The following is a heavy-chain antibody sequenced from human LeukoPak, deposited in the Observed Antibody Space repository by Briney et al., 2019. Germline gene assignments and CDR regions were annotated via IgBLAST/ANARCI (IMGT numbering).Heavy chain of an antibody. J-gene: IGHJ3*02. CDR2: ISSSSSYI. V-gene: IGHV3-21*01. D-gene: IGHD1-14*01. CDR1: GFTLSSYS. CDR3: ARSRRGPPDDAFDI. Sequence: PGGSLRLSCAASGFTLSSYSMNWVRQAPGKGLEWVSSISSSSSYIYYADSVKGRFTISRDNAKNSLYLQMNSLRAEDTAVYYCARSRRGPPDDAFDIWGQGTMVTVSS.